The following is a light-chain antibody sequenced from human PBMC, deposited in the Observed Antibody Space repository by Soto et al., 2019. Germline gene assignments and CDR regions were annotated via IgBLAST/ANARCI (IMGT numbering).Light chain of an antibody. CDR1: QGIKNY. Sequence: EIVFTQSPATLSVSAGGRAALACRASQGIKNYLAWFQQKPGQAPRLLIYDASNRATGIPVRFSGSGSGTDFTPTISSLEPEDLAVYYCQQRSNWPITFGQGTRLEIK. J-gene: IGKJ5*01. CDR3: QQRSNWPIT. V-gene: IGKV3-11*01. CDR2: DAS.